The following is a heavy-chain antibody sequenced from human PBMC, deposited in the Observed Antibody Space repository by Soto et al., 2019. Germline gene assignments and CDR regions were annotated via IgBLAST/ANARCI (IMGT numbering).Heavy chain of an antibody. CDR1: GGSISSYY. CDR2: IYTSGST. D-gene: IGHD3-16*01. J-gene: IGHJ6*02. Sequence: SETLSLTCTVSGGSISSYYWSWIRQPAGKGLEWIGRIYTSGSTNYNPSLKSRVTMSVDTSKNQFSLKLNSVTAADTAVYFCARVPSPFDFYYAMDVWGQGTTVTVSS. V-gene: IGHV4-4*07. CDR3: ARVPSPFDFYYAMDV.